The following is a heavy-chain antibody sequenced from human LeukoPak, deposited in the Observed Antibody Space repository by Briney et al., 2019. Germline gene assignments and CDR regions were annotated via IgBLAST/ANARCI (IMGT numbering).Heavy chain of an antibody. V-gene: IGHV1-8*01. Sequence: ASVKVSCKASGYTFTSYDINWVRQATGQGLEWMGWMNPNSGNTGYAQKFQGRVTMTRNTSISTAYMELSSLRSEDTAVYYCAVRQYYYDSSGYYYHGMDVWGQGTTVTVSS. CDR3: AVRQYYYDSSGYYYHGMDV. D-gene: IGHD3-22*01. CDR2: MNPNSGNT. CDR1: GYTFTSYD. J-gene: IGHJ6*02.